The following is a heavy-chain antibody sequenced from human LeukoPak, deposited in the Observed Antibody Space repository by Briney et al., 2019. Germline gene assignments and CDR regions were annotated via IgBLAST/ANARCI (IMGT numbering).Heavy chain of an antibody. CDR1: GYTFTRYY. D-gene: IGHD1-26*01. Sequence: ASVKVSCKASGYTFTRYYIHWVRQAPGQGLEWMGIINPSGGRTNYAQKCQGRLTMTGDTSTTTVYMELSSLRSEDTAVYYCARVDGALREFRAFDIWGQGTMVTVSS. CDR3: ARVDGALREFRAFDI. V-gene: IGHV1-46*01. J-gene: IGHJ3*02. CDR2: INPSGGRT.